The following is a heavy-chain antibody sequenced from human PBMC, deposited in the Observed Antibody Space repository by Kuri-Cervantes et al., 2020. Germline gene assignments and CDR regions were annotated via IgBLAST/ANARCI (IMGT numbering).Heavy chain of an antibody. CDR1: SYSISSGSY. D-gene: IGHD3-3*01. V-gene: IGHV4-38-2*02. Sequence: GSLRLSCTVSSYSISSGSYWAWIRQPPGKGLEWIGSIYHSGSTYYNPSLKSRVTISVDTSKNQFSLKLSSVTAADTAVYYCARDRAHDFWSGYYMHYNYYMDVWGKGTTVTVSS. CDR3: ARDRAHDFWSGYYMHYNYYMDV. J-gene: IGHJ6*03. CDR2: IYHSGST.